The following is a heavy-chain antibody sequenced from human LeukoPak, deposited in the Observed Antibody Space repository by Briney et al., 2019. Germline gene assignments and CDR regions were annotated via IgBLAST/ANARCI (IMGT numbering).Heavy chain of an antibody. Sequence: GASTKVSCKASGYTFTGYYMHWVRQAPGQGLEWMGWINPNSGGTNYAQKFQGRVTMTRDTSISTAYMELSRLRSDDTTVYYCARDHSAGILEWIILDTLSMDVWGKGTTVTVSS. CDR3: ARDHSAGILEWIILDTLSMDV. D-gene: IGHD3-3*01. V-gene: IGHV1-2*02. CDR1: GYTFTGYY. CDR2: INPNSGGT. J-gene: IGHJ6*03.